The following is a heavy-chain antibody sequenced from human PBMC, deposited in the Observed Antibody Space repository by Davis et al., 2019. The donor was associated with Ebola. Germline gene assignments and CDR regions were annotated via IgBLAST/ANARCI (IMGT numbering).Heavy chain of an antibody. CDR3: ARRPLTGNYYYYYMDV. D-gene: IGHD1-14*01. J-gene: IGHJ6*03. CDR2: ISSSGSTI. Sequence: GESLKISCAASGFTFSDYYMSWIRQAPGKGLEWVSYISSSGSTIYYADSVKGRFTISRDNAKNSLYLQMNSLRAEDTALYYCARRPLTGNYYYYYMDVWGKGTTVTVSS. V-gene: IGHV3-11*01. CDR1: GFTFSDYY.